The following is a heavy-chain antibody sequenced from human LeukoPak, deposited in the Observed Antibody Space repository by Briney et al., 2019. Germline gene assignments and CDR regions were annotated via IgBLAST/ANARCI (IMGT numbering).Heavy chain of an antibody. CDR3: AKDWYDG. J-gene: IGHJ4*02. Sequence: GGSLRLSSAASGFTFSSYAMIWVRQAQRKGLEWVSVIGAGGLFSSFTYYADSVKGRFTITRDNAKNTLYLQMNNLRVEDTGVYYCAKDWYDGWGRGTLVTVSS. CDR2: IGAGGLFSSFT. CDR1: GFTFSSYA. V-gene: IGHV3-23*01. D-gene: IGHD3-16*01.